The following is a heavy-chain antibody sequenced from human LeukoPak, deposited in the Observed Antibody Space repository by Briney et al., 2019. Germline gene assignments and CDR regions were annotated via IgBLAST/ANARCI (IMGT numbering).Heavy chain of an antibody. CDR1: GGSFSSYSYY. CDR3: ARQNDRSHDY. D-gene: IGHD1-1*01. Sequence: SETLSLTCSVSGGSFSSYSYYWGWIRQSPGKGLEWIGSIFYTGSTYYNPSLKSRVTISVDTSKNQFSLKLSSVTAADTAVYYCARQNDRSHDYWGQGTLVTVSS. J-gene: IGHJ4*02. V-gene: IGHV4-39*01. CDR2: IFYTGST.